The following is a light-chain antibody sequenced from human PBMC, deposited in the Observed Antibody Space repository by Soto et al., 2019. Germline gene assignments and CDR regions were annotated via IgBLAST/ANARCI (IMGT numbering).Light chain of an antibody. CDR2: DTS. CDR1: QSISSA. Sequence: IVLTQSPATLSLSPGERATLSCRASQSISSALIWYQQRPGQTPRLLIYDTSNRATGIPARFSGSGSETDFTITISGLEPEDFAVYFCQQRRHWPRTFGQGTKVELK. CDR3: QQRRHWPRT. V-gene: IGKV3-11*01. J-gene: IGKJ2*01.